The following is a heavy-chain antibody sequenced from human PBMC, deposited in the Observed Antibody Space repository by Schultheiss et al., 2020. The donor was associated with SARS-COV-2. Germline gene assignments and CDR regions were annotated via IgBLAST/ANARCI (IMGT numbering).Heavy chain of an antibody. CDR3: VHSGLRSPYNYGWDY. CDR2: IYWDGDK. CDR1: GFSLNTSGVG. Sequence: SGPTLVKPTQTLTLTCAFSGFSLNTSGVGVGWIRQPPGKALEWLALIYWDGDKGYSPSLKSRLTITKDTSKNQVVLTMTNMDPVDTATYYCVHSGLRSPYNYGWDYWGRGTLVTVSS. V-gene: IGHV2-5*02. J-gene: IGHJ4*02. D-gene: IGHD5-18*01.